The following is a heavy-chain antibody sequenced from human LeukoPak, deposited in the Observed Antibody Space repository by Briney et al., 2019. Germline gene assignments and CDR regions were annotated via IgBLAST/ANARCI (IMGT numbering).Heavy chain of an antibody. CDR1: VFSITDNY. D-gene: IGHD2-8*01. V-gene: IGHV3-66*02. CDR2: IYTGGRT. Sequence: PGGSLRLSRAASVFSITDNYLSWVRQAPGKGLEGGSVIYTGGRTYVAASVQGRFSMSRDISTYTVYLQMNSLTLADTAVYDCARDGGRLGVNYFDYWGQGALVTVSS. CDR3: ARDGGRLGVNYFDY. J-gene: IGHJ4*02.